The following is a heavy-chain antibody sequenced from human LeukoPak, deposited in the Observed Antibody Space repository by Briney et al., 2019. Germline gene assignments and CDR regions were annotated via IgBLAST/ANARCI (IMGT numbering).Heavy chain of an antibody. CDR2: ISSSSSYI. Sequence: GGSLRLSCAASGFTFSSYSMNWVRQAPGKGLDWVSSISSSSSYIYYADSVKGRFTISRDNAKNSLYLQMNSLRAEDTAVYYCAKSRNYYDSSGFYDFDSWGQGTLVTVSS. CDR3: AKSRNYYDSSGFYDFDS. J-gene: IGHJ4*02. CDR1: GFTFSSYS. D-gene: IGHD3-22*01. V-gene: IGHV3-21*01.